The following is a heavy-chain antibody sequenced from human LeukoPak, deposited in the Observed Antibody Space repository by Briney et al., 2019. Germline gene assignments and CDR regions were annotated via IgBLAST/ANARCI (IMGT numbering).Heavy chain of an antibody. V-gene: IGHV3-30-3*01. Sequence: GGSLRLSCAASGFTFSSFAMHWVRQAPGKGLEWVAVISKDGTDKFYVDSVKGRFTISRDNSENTLYVQMNNLRVEDTAVYYCARDGGKMATIDYWGQGTLVTVSS. CDR3: ARDGGKMATIDY. D-gene: IGHD5-24*01. CDR1: GFTFSSFA. CDR2: ISKDGTDK. J-gene: IGHJ4*02.